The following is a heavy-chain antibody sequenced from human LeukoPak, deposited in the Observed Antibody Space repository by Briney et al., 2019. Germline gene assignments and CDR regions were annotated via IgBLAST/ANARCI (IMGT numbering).Heavy chain of an antibody. CDR3: ATCSSTSCHSLDNWFDP. CDR2: MNPNSGST. D-gene: IGHD2-2*01. Sequence: ASVKVSCKASGYTFTSYDINWVRQATGQGLEWLGWMNPNSGSTGYAQKFQGRVTMTRDTSISTAYMELSSLRSEDTAVYYCATCSSTSCHSLDNWFDPWGQGTLVTVSS. V-gene: IGHV1-8*01. J-gene: IGHJ5*02. CDR1: GYTFTSYD.